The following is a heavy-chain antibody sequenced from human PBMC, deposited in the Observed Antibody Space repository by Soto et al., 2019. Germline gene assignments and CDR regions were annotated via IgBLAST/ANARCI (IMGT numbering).Heavy chain of an antibody. CDR2: IKYDGSEK. J-gene: IGHJ4*02. V-gene: IGHV3-7*05. Sequence: ACQAAGRGLGWVANIKYDGSEKYYVDSVKGRFTISRDNAKNSLYLQMNSLTVDDTAVYYCATSNCPLYWGQGTLVTVSS. D-gene: IGHD2-15*01. CDR3: ATSNCPLY.